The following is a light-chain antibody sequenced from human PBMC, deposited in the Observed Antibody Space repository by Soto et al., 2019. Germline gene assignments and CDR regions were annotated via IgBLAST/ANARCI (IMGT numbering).Light chain of an antibody. CDR3: QQRSNWPLT. CDR1: QSVSGSS. CDR2: GAS. J-gene: IGKJ4*01. V-gene: IGKV3D-20*02. Sequence: EIVLTQSPGTLSLSPGERAALSCSASQSVSGSSLAWFQQRSGQAPRLLIYGASTRATGIPARFSGSGSGTDFTLTISSLEPEDFAVYYCQQRSNWPLTFGGGTKVDIK.